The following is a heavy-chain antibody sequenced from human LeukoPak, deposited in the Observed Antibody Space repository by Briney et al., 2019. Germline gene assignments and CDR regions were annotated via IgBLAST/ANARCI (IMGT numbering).Heavy chain of an antibody. J-gene: IGHJ4*02. V-gene: IGHV3-30*04. CDR3: AREGYSSGWSEFDY. Sequence: PGRSLRLSCAASGFTFSSYAMHWVRQAPGKGLEWVAVISYDGSNKYYADSVKGRFTISRDNSKNTLYLQMNSLRAEDTAVYYCAREGYSSGWSEFDYWGQGTLVTVSS. D-gene: IGHD6-19*01. CDR1: GFTFSSYA. CDR2: ISYDGSNK.